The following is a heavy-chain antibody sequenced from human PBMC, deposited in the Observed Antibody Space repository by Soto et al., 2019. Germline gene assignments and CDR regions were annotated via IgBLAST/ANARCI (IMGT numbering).Heavy chain of an antibody. CDR2: ISGSGGTP. CDR1: GFNFRSYA. D-gene: IGHD6-13*01. CDR3: AKGRGSSWTIDY. J-gene: IGHJ4*01. Sequence: DVELSESGGGLVQPGGSLRLSCAASGFNFRSYAMSWVRRAPGKGLEWVSAISGSGGTPYFVDSVRGRFTISRDNSKNTLYLQLSSLRVEDTAEYFCAKGRGSSWTIDYWGHGTLVTVSS. V-gene: IGHV3-23*01.